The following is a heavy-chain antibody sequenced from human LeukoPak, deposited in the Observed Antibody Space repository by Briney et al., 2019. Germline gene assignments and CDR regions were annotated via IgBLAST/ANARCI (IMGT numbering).Heavy chain of an antibody. D-gene: IGHD3-10*01. CDR2: ISYDGSNK. Sequence: SGGSLRLSCAASGFTFSSYAMHWVRQAPGKGLEWVAVISYDGSNKYYADSVKGRFTISRDKSNNTLYLQMNSLRAEDTAVYYCARGPGKASFDYWGQGTLVTVSS. CDR3: ARGPGKASFDY. V-gene: IGHV3-30*14. CDR1: GFTFSSYA. J-gene: IGHJ4*02.